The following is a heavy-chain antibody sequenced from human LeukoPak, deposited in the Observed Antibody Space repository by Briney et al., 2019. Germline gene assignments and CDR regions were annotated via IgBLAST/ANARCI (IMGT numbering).Heavy chain of an antibody. V-gene: IGHV3-53*01. J-gene: IGHJ4*02. CDR2: IYSGGST. D-gene: IGHD3-22*01. CDR3: ARVGRYYDSSGYYST. Sequence: GGSLRLSCAASGFTVSSNYMSWVRQAPGKGLEWVSVIYSGGSTYYTDSVKGRFTISRDNSKNTLYLQMNSLRAEDTAVYYCARVGRYYDSSGYYSTWGQGTLVTVSS. CDR1: GFTVSSNY.